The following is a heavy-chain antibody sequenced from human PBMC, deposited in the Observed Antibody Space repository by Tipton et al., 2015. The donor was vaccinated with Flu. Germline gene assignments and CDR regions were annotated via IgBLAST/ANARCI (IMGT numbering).Heavy chain of an antibody. V-gene: IGHV3-53*01. CDR2: IYSAGST. Sequence: GSLRLSCAASGFTVSSNSMSWVRQAPGKGLEWISLIYSAGSTYYADSVKGRFTISRGNSKNTVFLQMNTLRAEDTTVYYCARVLSSEYYYGMDVWGQGTTVTVSS. J-gene: IGHJ6*02. CDR3: ARVLSSEYYYGMDV. D-gene: IGHD3-16*02. CDR1: GFTVSSNS.